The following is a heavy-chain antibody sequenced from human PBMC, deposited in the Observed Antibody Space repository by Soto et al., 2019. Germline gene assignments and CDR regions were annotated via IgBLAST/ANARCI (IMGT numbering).Heavy chain of an antibody. Sequence: ASVKVSCKASGYTFTSYGISWVRQAPGQGLEWMGWISAYNGNTNYAQKLQGRVTMTTDTSTSTAYMELRSLRSDDTAVYYCARDRYCTNGVCSGFDPWGQGTLVTVSS. CDR3: ARDRYCTNGVCSGFDP. CDR2: ISAYNGNT. D-gene: IGHD2-8*01. J-gene: IGHJ5*02. V-gene: IGHV1-18*01. CDR1: GYTFTSYG.